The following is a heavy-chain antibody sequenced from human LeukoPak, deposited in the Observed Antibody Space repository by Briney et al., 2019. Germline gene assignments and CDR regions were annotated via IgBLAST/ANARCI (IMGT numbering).Heavy chain of an antibody. CDR1: GGSISIYY. CDR3: ATDSSGYHDAFDI. Sequence: KPAETLSLTCTVSGGSISIYYWSWIRQPPGKGLEWLGYTYNSGSTLYNPSLKSRVIISVDTSRNEFSLRLTSVTAADAAVYYCATDSSGYHDAFDIWGQGTMVTVSS. D-gene: IGHD3-22*01. J-gene: IGHJ3*02. V-gene: IGHV4-59*01. CDR2: TYNSGST.